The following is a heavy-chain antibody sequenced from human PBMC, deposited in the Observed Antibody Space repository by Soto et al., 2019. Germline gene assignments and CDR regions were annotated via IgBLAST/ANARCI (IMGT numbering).Heavy chain of an antibody. J-gene: IGHJ6*02. CDR3: ARRGGSSPGYYYYAMDV. CDR2: IYSNGDT. CDR1: SDSMNSGGYY. D-gene: IGHD6-6*01. Sequence: PSETLSLTCSVSSDSMNSGGYYWSWIRQHPGRGLEWIGYIYSNGDTYYNPSLKSRVTISVDTSKNQFSLNLTSVTAADTAVYYCARRGGSSPGYYYYAMDVWGQGTTVTVSS. V-gene: IGHV4-31*03.